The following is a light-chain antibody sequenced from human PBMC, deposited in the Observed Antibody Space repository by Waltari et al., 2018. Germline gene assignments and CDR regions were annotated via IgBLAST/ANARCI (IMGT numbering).Light chain of an antibody. J-gene: IGLJ1*01. CDR1: GSDIGTYNL. CDR3: YSHAGDINFGV. CDR2: EGT. V-gene: IGLV2-23*03. Sequence: QSALTQPASVSGSPGQSITISCTGSGSDIGTYNLVSWYQHHPGKAPNLMIYEGTKRPSGSSDRFSASKSGNTASLTISGLQAEDEADYYCYSHAGDINFGVFGSGTRVTVL.